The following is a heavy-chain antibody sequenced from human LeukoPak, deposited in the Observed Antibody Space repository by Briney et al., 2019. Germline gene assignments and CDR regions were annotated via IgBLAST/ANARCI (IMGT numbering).Heavy chain of an antibody. J-gene: IGHJ4*02. CDR3: ARTGWGLFDY. V-gene: IGHV4-30-2*03. D-gene: IGHD3-16*01. CDR2: IYYSGST. Sequence: SETLSLTCAVSGGSISSGGYSWSWIRQPPGKGLEWIGSIYYSGSTYYNPSLKSRVTISVDTSKNQFSLKLSSVTAADTAVYYCARTGWGLFDYWGQGTLVTVSS. CDR1: GGSISSGGYS.